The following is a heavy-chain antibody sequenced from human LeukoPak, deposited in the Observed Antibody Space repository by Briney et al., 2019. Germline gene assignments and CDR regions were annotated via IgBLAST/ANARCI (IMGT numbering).Heavy chain of an antibody. V-gene: IGHV4-61*02. D-gene: IGHD1-1*01. J-gene: IGHJ5*02. CDR2: IYTSGST. CDR3: ARDGGPLQHWFDP. CDR1: GGSLSSGSYY. Sequence: SETLSLTCTVSGGSLSSGSYYWSWIRQPAGKGLGWIGRIYTSGSTNYNPSLKSRVTISIDTSKNQFSLKLSSVTAADTAVYYCARDGGPLQHWFDPWGQGTLVTVSS.